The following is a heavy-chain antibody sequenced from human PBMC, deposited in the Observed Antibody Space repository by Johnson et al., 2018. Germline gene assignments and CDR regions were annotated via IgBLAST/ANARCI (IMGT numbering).Heavy chain of an antibody. V-gene: IGHV3-66*02. CDR2: IYTGGRT. Sequence: VQLVESGGGLVQXGDSXRLXCAASGFAISSNYMTWVRQAPGKGLVWVSVIYTGGRTYYADSVKGRFTLSRDNSKNTVYLQMNSLRAEDTAGYYCSRAGAMAGDDAFDIWGQGTMVTVSS. CDR3: SRAGAMAGDDAFDI. J-gene: IGHJ3*02. CDR1: GFAISSNY. D-gene: IGHD6-19*01.